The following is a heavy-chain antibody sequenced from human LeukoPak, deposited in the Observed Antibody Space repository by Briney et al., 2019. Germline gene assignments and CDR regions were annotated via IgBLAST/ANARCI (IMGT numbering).Heavy chain of an antibody. J-gene: IGHJ4*02. D-gene: IGHD1-7*01. V-gene: IGHV4-59*02. CDR1: GGSVNGYY. Sequence: SETLSLTCTVSGGSVNGYYWNWTRQAPGKGLEWIGFIHYSGLTVYSPSLQSRVSMSVDTSRNQFSLDLSSVTAADTALYYCARDPPEDEWNSLDSWGQGILVTVSS. CDR2: IHYSGLT. CDR3: ARDPPEDEWNSLDS.